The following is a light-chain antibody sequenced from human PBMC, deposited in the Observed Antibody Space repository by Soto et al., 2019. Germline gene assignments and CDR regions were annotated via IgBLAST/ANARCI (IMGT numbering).Light chain of an antibody. CDR1: NIGSKS. CDR3: QVWDSSSDHSVV. V-gene: IGLV3-21*04. J-gene: IGLJ2*01. Sequence: SYELTQPPSVSVAPGKTARITWGGNNIGSKSVHWYQQKPGQAPVLVIYYDSDRPSGIPERFSGSNSGNTATLTISRVEAGDEADYYCQVWDSSSDHSVVFGGGTKVTVL. CDR2: YDS.